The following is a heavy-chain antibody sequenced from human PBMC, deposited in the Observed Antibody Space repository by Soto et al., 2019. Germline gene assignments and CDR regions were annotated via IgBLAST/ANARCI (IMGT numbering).Heavy chain of an antibody. CDR3: ARLLDTGEVAASYYMDV. CDR1: GGSISSYY. CDR2: IYYSGST. V-gene: IGHV4-59*08. Sequence: SETLSLTCTVSGGSISSYYWSWIRQPPGKGLEWIGYIYYSGSTNYNPSLKSRVTISVDTSKNQFSLKLSSVTAADTAVYYCARLLDTGEVAASYYMDVWGKGTTVTVSS. D-gene: IGHD5-18*01. J-gene: IGHJ6*03.